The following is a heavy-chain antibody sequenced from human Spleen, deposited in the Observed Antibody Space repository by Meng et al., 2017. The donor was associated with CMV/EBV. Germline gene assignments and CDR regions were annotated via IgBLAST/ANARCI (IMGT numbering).Heavy chain of an antibody. J-gene: IGHJ4*02. V-gene: IGHV3-30-3*01. CDR1: GFTFSSYA. CDR3: ARGRDRGYSYGYEFDY. CDR2: ISYDGSNK. D-gene: IGHD5-18*01. Sequence: SGFTFSSYAMHWVRQAQGKGLEWVAVISYDGSNKYYADSVKGRFTISRDNSKNTLYLQMNSLRAGDTAVYYCARGRDRGYSYGYEFDYWGQGTLVTVSS.